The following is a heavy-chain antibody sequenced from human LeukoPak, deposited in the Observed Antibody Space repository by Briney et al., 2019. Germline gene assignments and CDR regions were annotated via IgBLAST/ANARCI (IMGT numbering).Heavy chain of an antibody. CDR2: IYHSGST. Sequence: SETLSLTCAVSGGSISSGGYCGSWIRQPPGKGRGWSVYIYHSGSTYYNPSLTRRVTISVDTSKHQFSLKLSSVTAADTAVYYCALNWNYGYYYYMDVWGKGTTVTVSS. CDR3: ALNWNYGYYYYMDV. J-gene: IGHJ6*03. D-gene: IGHD1-7*01. V-gene: IGHV4-30-2*01. CDR1: GGSISSGGYC.